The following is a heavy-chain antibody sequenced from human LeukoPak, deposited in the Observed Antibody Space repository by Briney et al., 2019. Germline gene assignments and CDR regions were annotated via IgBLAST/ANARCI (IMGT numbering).Heavy chain of an antibody. CDR2: ISAYNGNT. Sequence: ASVKVSCKASGYTFTSYGISWVRQAPGQGLEWMGWISAYNGNTNYAQKLQGRVTMTTDTSTSTAYMELRSLRSDDTAVYYCARDRSQYGSGSYGYWGQGTLVTVSS. CDR3: ARDRSQYGSGSYGY. D-gene: IGHD3-10*01. CDR1: GYTFTSYG. V-gene: IGHV1-18*01. J-gene: IGHJ4*02.